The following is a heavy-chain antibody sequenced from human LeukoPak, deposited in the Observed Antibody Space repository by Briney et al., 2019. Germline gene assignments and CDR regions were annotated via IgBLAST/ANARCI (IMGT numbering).Heavy chain of an antibody. D-gene: IGHD1-26*01. CDR2: ISSSSSYI. CDR1: GFTFRSYS. Sequence: GGSLRLSCAASGFTFRSYSMNCVRHTPGKGRGCVSSISSSSSYIYYADSVKGRFTISRDNAKNSLYLQRNSLRAEDTAVYYCASKVGATDWGQGTLVTVSS. J-gene: IGHJ4*02. V-gene: IGHV3-21*01. CDR3: ASKVGATD.